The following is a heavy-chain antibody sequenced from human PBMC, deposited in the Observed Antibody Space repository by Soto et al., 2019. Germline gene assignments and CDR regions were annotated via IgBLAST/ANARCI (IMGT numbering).Heavy chain of an antibody. CDR3: ARRVIAAAGTNWFDP. J-gene: IGHJ5*02. Sequence: PSETLSLTCTVSGGSISSSSYYWGWIRQPPGKGLKWIGSIYYSGSTYYNPSLKSRVTISVDTSKNQFSLKLSSVTAADTAVYYCARRVIAAAGTNWFDPWGQGTLVTVSS. D-gene: IGHD6-13*01. CDR1: GGSISSSSYY. V-gene: IGHV4-39*01. CDR2: IYYSGST.